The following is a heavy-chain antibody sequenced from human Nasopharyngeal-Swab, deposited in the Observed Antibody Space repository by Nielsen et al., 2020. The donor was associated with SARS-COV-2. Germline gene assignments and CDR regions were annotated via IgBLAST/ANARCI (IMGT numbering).Heavy chain of an antibody. Sequence: VGQAPGTGLEWVANIKQDGSEKYYVDSVKGRFTISRDNAKNSLYLQMNSLRAEDTAVYYCARGWSGYYTAFWFDPWGQGTLVTVSS. CDR2: IKQDGSEK. CDR3: ARGWSGYYTAFWFDP. D-gene: IGHD3-3*01. V-gene: IGHV3-7*01. J-gene: IGHJ5*02.